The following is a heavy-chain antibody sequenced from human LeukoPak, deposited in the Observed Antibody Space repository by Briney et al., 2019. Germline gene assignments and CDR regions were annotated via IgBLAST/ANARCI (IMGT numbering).Heavy chain of an antibody. D-gene: IGHD3-9*01. V-gene: IGHV5-51*01. CDR2: IYPGDSDT. CDR3: AGLPAPYYDILPGLGVFDI. CDR1: GYSFTSYL. J-gene: IGHJ3*02. Sequence: GESLKTSRKGSGYSFTSYLIGRVRQMPGKGPGWMGIIYPGDSDTRYRPSFQGQVPISADKSISTAYLQWSSLKASDNAMYYCAGLPAPYYDILPGLGVFDIWGQGTMVTVSS.